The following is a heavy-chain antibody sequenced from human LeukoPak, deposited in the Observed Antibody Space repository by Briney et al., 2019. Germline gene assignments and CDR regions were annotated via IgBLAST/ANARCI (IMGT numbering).Heavy chain of an antibody. V-gene: IGHV4-39*01. CDR3: ARRVAEFFDY. D-gene: IGHD2-15*01. Sequence: SETLSLTCTVSGGSISSSSYYWGWIRQPPGKGLEWIGSIYYSGSTYYNPSLKSRVTISVDTSKNQFSLKLSSVTAADTAVYYCARRVAEFFDYWGRGTLVTVSS. J-gene: IGHJ4*02. CDR1: GGSISSSSYY. CDR2: IYYSGST.